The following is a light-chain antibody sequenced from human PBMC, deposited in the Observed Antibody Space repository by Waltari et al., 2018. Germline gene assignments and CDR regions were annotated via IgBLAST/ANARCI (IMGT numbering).Light chain of an antibody. CDR1: SSDVGRYNY. Sequence: QSALTQPASVSGSPGQSITISCTGSSSDVGRYNYVSWYQQFPDRAPKLIIYDVPNRPSGVSNRFSGAKSANTASLTISGLQPEDEAEYYCASYNPGSTLVFGGGTKLTVL. J-gene: IGLJ3*02. V-gene: IGLV2-14*01. CDR3: ASYNPGSTLV. CDR2: DVP.